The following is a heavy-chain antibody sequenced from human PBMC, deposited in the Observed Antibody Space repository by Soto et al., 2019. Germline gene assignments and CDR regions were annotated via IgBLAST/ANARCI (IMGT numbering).Heavy chain of an antibody. CDR1: GFTFSSYG. CDR3: AKDLGWFGELSWVFDY. Sequence: GGSLRLSCAASGFTFSSYGMHWVRQAPGKGLEWVAVISYDGSNKYYADSVKGRFTISRDNSKNTLYLQMNSLRAEDTAVYYCAKDLGWFGELSWVFDYWGQGTLVTVSS. D-gene: IGHD3-10*01. J-gene: IGHJ4*02. CDR2: ISYDGSNK. V-gene: IGHV3-30*18.